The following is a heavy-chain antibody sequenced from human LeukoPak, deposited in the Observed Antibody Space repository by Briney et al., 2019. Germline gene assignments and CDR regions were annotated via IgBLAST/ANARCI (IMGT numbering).Heavy chain of an antibody. CDR3: ASSHDSSGND. CDR1: GFSFSTYW. J-gene: IGHJ4*02. CDR2: IHKDGRVM. Sequence: GGSLRLSCAASGFSFSTYWMAWVRQAPGKGLEWVGNIHKDGRVMFYAASVKGRFTISRDNAKNSLYLDMNSLRDEDTAIYYCASSHDSSGNDWGQGTWVTVSS. D-gene: IGHD3-22*01. V-gene: IGHV3-7*03.